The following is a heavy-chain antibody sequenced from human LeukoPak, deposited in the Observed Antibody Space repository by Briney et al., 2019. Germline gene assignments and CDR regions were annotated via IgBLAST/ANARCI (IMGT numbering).Heavy chain of an antibody. CDR2: ISWNSGTK. CDR1: GFAFSDYA. CDR3: AKASSHWYFGL. J-gene: IGHJ2*01. Sequence: GGSLRLSCATSGFAFSDYAMHWVRQAPGMGLEWVAGISWNSGTKDYADSVKGRFTISRDNAEKSLFLQMNTLRPEDTAFYYCAKASSHWYFGLWGRGTLVTVSS. V-gene: IGHV3-9*01.